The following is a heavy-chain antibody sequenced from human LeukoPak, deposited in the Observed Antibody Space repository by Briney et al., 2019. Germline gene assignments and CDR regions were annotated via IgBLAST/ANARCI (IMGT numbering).Heavy chain of an antibody. D-gene: IGHD4-23*01. CDR1: GFTFSSFS. CDR3: GVSGYGGPMDIDY. Sequence: SGGSLRLSCAASGFTFSSFSMSWIRQAPGKGLEWVSYISSSGSTIYYADSVRGRFTISRDNAKNSLYLQMNSLRAEDTAVYYCGVSGYGGPMDIDYWGQGTLVTVSS. J-gene: IGHJ4*02. V-gene: IGHV3-48*04. CDR2: ISSSGSTI.